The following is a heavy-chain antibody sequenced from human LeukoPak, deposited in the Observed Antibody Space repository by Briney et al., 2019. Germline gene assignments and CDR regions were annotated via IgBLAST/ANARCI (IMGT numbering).Heavy chain of an antibody. CDR3: ASDVEMTTLAAFDI. D-gene: IGHD5-24*01. CDR2: IYTSGST. CDR1: GGSLSSGSYY. Sequence: SETLSLTCTVSGGSLSSGSYYWSWIRQPAGQGLEWIGRIYTSGSTNYNPSLKSRVTISVDTSKNQFSLILSSVTAADTAVYYCASDVEMTTLAAFDIWGQGTMVTVSS. V-gene: IGHV4-61*02. J-gene: IGHJ3*02.